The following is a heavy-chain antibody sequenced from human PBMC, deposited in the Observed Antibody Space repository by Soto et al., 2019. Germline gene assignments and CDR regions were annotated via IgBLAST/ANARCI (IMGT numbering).Heavy chain of an antibody. V-gene: IGHV3-7*04. CDR1: GFTFSIYL. CDR2: IKQDGSEK. CDR3: ARGDYYDSSGPFSDAFDV. Sequence: PAGSLRLSCAASGFTFSIYLMSWVCQAQGKGLEWVANIKQDGSEKWYVDSVKGRFTISRDNAKKSLYLQMNSLRAEDTAVYFCARGDYYDSSGPFSDAFDVWGQGTLVTVSS. D-gene: IGHD3-22*01. J-gene: IGHJ3*01.